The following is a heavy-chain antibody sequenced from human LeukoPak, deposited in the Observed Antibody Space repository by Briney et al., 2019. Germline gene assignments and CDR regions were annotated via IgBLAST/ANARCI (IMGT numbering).Heavy chain of an antibody. D-gene: IGHD2-15*01. Sequence: SETLSLNCHVSGASNKNYYCSWIRQPPGERLEWIGYISYSGNTRYNPSLRSRVTMSVDTSKNQFSLKLSSVTAADTAVYYCARTPYYYNGMDVWGQGTTVTVSS. V-gene: IGHV4-59*12. CDR2: ISYSGNT. J-gene: IGHJ6*02. CDR3: ARTPYYYNGMDV. CDR1: GASNKNYY.